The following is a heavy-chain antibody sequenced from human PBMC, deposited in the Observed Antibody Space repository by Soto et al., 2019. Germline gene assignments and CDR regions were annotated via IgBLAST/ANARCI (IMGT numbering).Heavy chain of an antibody. CDR2: ISGSGVST. J-gene: IGHJ3*02. Sequence: GGSLRLSCAASGFTFSSYAMSWVRQAPGKGLEWVSAISGSGVSTYYADSVMGRFTISRDNSKNTLYLQMNSLRAEDTAVYYCANPGLGYQLLRADDAFDIWGQGTMVTVSS. V-gene: IGHV3-23*01. CDR3: ANPGLGYQLLRADDAFDI. D-gene: IGHD2-2*01. CDR1: GFTFSSYA.